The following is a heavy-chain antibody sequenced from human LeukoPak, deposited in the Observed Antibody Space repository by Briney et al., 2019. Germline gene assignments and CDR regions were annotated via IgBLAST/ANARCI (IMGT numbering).Heavy chain of an antibody. D-gene: IGHD3-3*01. CDR2: VYTSGST. Sequence: PSETLSLTCTVSGGSISSGNNYWSWIRQPAGKGLEWIGRVYTSGSTNYNPSLKSRVTISIDTSKNQFSLKLSSVIAADTAVYYCARLTGDFWSGYPVYYYYYMDVWGKGTTVTVSS. CDR3: ARLTGDFWSGYPVYYYYYMDV. J-gene: IGHJ6*03. CDR1: GGSISSGNNY. V-gene: IGHV4-61*02.